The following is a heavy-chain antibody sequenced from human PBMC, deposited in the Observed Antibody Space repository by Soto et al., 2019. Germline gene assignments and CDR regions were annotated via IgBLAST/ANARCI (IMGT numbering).Heavy chain of an antibody. CDR3: ARALYCSGGSCYHDY. D-gene: IGHD2-15*01. Sequence: EVQLVESGGGLVQPGGSLRLSCAASGFTFSSYWMRWVRQAPGKGLEWVANIKKDGSEKYDVDSVKGRLTITRDNAKNSLYLQMHSLRAEDTAVYYCARALYCSGGSCYHDYWGQGTLVTVSS. V-gene: IGHV3-7*05. CDR2: IKKDGSEK. J-gene: IGHJ4*02. CDR1: GFTFSSYW.